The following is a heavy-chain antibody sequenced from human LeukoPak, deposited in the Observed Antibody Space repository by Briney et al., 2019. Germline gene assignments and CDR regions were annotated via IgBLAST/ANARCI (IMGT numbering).Heavy chain of an antibody. CDR2: ISYDGSNK. J-gene: IGHJ3*02. CDR1: GFTFSSYG. V-gene: IGHV3-30*03. D-gene: IGHD3-3*01. CDR3: ARLRSTITVFGVLTPLGAFDI. Sequence: GGSLRLSCAASGFTFSSYGMHWVRQAPGKGLEWVAVISYDGSNKYYADSVKGRFTISRDNSKNTLYLQMNSLRAEDTAIYYCARLRSTITVFGVLTPLGAFDIWGQGTTVTVS.